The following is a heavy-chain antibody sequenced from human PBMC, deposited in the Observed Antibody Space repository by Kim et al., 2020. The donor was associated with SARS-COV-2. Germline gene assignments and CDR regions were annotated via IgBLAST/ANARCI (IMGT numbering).Heavy chain of an antibody. CDR2: FNPSTGGR. D-gene: IGHD6-13*01. CDR1: RYTLTDYY. V-gene: IGHV1-2*06. Sequence: ASVKVSCKASRYTLTDYYLHWVRQAPGQGLEWMGRFNPSTGGRNYAQKFEGRVTMTRYTSFSTAYMELSGLRPDDTAVYFCVKDKSSSSRTLGPYYYYGMDVWGQGTSVTVSS. J-gene: IGHJ6*02. CDR3: VKDKSSSSRTLGPYYYYGMDV.